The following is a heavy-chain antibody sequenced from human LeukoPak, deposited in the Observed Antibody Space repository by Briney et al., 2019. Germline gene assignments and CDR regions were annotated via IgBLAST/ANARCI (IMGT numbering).Heavy chain of an antibody. D-gene: IGHD3-16*02. CDR1: GGSFSGYY. CDR3: ARAGVWGSYRRNFDY. Sequence: SETLSLTCAVYGGSFSGYYWSWIRQPPGKGLEWIGEINHSGSTNYNPSLKGRVTISVDTSKNQFSLKLSSVTAADTAVYYCARAGVWGSYRRNFDYWGQGTLVTVSS. CDR2: INHSGST. J-gene: IGHJ4*02. V-gene: IGHV4-34*01.